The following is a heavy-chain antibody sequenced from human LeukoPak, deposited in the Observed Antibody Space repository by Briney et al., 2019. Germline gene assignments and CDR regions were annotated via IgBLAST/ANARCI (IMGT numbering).Heavy chain of an antibody. CDR3: VKDNPLDY. CDR2: ISYDGSNE. J-gene: IGHJ4*02. V-gene: IGHV3-30*04. Sequence: PGRSLRLSCAASGFTFSSYVMHWVRQAPGKGLEWVAIISYDGSNEYYADSVKGRFTISRDNSKNTLYLYVNSLRPDDSAVYYCVKDNPLDYWGQGTLVTVSS. D-gene: IGHD2-15*01. CDR1: GFTFSSYV.